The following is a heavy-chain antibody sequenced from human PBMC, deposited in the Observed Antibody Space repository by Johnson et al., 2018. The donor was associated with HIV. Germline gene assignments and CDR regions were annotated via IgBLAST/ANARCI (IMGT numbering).Heavy chain of an antibody. CDR2: ISFDGRTK. D-gene: IGHD3-3*01. Sequence: QVQLVESGGGVVQPGRSLRLSCAASGLNFSDYSMHWVRQAPGKGLEWVAVISFDGRTKYYADSVKGRFTISRDNAKNSLYLQMNSLRAEDTALYYCAKDIYSVSGYQDIWGQGTLVTVSS. CDR3: AKDIYSVSGYQDI. J-gene: IGHJ3*02. V-gene: IGHV3-30*04. CDR1: GLNFSDYS.